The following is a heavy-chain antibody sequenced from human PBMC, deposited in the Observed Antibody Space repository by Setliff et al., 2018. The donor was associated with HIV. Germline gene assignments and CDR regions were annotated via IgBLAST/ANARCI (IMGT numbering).Heavy chain of an antibody. Sequence: ASETLSLTCTVSGGSISSYCWSWIRQPPGKGLEWIGYICDSGRTTYNPSLGSRVNISVDMSKNQLFLKLSSVTAADTALYFCARGRQGLYYYSSGFSRGRYYDLWGQGTLVTVSS. D-gene: IGHD3-22*01. V-gene: IGHV4-59*12. CDR3: ARGRQGLYYYSSGFSRGRYYDL. CDR2: ICDSGRT. J-gene: IGHJ4*02. CDR1: GGSISSYC.